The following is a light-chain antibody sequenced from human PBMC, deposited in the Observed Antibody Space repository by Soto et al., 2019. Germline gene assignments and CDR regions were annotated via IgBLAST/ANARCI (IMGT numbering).Light chain of an antibody. J-gene: IGLJ2*01. CDR1: SSDVGGYNF. V-gene: IGLV2-14*01. CDR2: EVS. Sequence: QSVLTQPASVSGSPGQWITISCTGTSSDVGGYNFVSWYQHHPGKAPKVMIYEVSNRPSGVSNRFSGSKSGNTASLTISGLQAEDEADYYCSSYTSRTTLVFGGGTKVTVL. CDR3: SSYTSRTTLV.